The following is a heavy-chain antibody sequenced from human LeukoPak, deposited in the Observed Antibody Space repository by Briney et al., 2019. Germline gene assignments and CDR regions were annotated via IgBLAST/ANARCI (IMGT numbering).Heavy chain of an antibody. CDR3: ARGRAFSSSPFDY. D-gene: IGHD6-6*01. Sequence: GGSLRLSCAASEFTFSDYYMSWIRQAPGKGLEWLSYISSSGSSIYYADSVKGRFTISRDNARNSLYLQMNSLRAEDTAVYYCARGRAFSSSPFDYWGQGTLVTVSS. V-gene: IGHV3-11*04. CDR2: ISSSGSSI. J-gene: IGHJ4*02. CDR1: EFTFSDYY.